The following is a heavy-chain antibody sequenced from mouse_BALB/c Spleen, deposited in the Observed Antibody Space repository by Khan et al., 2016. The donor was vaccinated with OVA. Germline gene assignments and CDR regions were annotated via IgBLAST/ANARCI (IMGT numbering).Heavy chain of an antibody. Sequence: EVQLQQSGAELVKSGATVKLSCTASGLNIKDTYMHWLKQWHEQGLEWIGRIDPPNGNTKYYPKFTGKATITADQYPNTAYLQLRSLTSEYTAVYYGARMSGKWGQGTTLTVSS. CDR2: IDPPNGNT. V-gene: IGHV14-3*02. J-gene: IGHJ2*01. CDR3: ARMSGK. CDR1: GLNIKDTY.